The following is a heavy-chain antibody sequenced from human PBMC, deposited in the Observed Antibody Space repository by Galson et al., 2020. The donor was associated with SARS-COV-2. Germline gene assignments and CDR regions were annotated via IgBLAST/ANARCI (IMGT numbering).Heavy chain of an antibody. J-gene: IGHJ4*02. CDR1: GYTFIDFY. Sequence: ASVKVSCKASGYTFIDFYIHWVRQAPGQGLEWLGWINPGSGGAYYALDFQGRVTMTRDTSITTAYMELTRLNFDDTAVYFCARGGNIVAKPLDNWGQGTL. CDR2: INPGSGGA. CDR3: ARGGNIVAKPLDN. D-gene: IGHD5-12*01. V-gene: IGHV1-2*02.